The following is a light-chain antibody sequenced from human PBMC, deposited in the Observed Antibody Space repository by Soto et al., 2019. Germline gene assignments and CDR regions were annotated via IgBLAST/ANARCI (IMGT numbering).Light chain of an antibody. V-gene: IGKV4-1*01. CDR2: WAS. CDR3: QQYYSTPLT. Sequence: DIVMTQSPDSLAVSLGERATINCKSSQSVLYSSNNKNYLAWYQQKPGQPPKLLIYWASTRESGVPDRFSGSGSGTEFTLTISSLPAEDVAVYYCQQYYSTPLTFGGGTKVEIK. J-gene: IGKJ4*01. CDR1: QSVLYSSNNKNY.